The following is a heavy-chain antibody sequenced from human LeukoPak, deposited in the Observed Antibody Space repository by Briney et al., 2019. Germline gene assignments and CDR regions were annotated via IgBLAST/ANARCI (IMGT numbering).Heavy chain of an antibody. D-gene: IGHD6-13*01. Sequence: GGSLRLSCAASGFPFSNYWMHWVRQAPGKGLEWVSSISTISSHIYYADSVTGRFTISRDNAKNSLYLQMNSLRAEDTAVYYCARWPIAAAPPVYYFDYWGQGTLVTVSS. V-gene: IGHV3-21*01. CDR1: GFPFSNYW. J-gene: IGHJ4*02. CDR2: ISTISSHI. CDR3: ARWPIAAAPPVYYFDY.